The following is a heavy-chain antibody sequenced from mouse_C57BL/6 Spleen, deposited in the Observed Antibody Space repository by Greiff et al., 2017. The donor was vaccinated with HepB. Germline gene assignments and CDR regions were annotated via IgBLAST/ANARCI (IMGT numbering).Heavy chain of an antibody. Sequence: EVKLMESGGGLVKPGGSLKLSCAASGFTFSDYGMHWVRQAPEKGLEWVAYISSGSSTIYYADTVKGRFTISRDNAKNTLFLQMTSLRDEDTAMYYCARQEDYYGSSYDFDYWGQGTTLTVSS. J-gene: IGHJ2*01. CDR2: ISSGSSTI. CDR3: ARQEDYYGSSYDFDY. D-gene: IGHD1-1*01. CDR1: GFTFSDYG. V-gene: IGHV5-17*01.